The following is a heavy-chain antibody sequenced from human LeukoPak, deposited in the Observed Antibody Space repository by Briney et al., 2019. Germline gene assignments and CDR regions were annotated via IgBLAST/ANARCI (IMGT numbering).Heavy chain of an antibody. Sequence: SETLSLTCTVSGVSISSYFWSWIRQPAGKGLEWIGRIFTSESTNYNPSLKSRVTMSVDTSKNQFSLKLRSVTAADTAVYFCARGLTPYSYGSGSYYVLNWFDPWGHGTLVTVSS. J-gene: IGHJ5*02. CDR3: ARGLTPYSYGSGSYYVLNWFDP. V-gene: IGHV4-4*07. D-gene: IGHD3-10*01. CDR2: IFTSEST. CDR1: GVSISSYF.